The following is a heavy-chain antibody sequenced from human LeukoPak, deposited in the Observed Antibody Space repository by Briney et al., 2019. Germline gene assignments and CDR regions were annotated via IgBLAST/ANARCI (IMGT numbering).Heavy chain of an antibody. CDR2: IYYSGST. V-gene: IGHV4-59*08. Sequence: SETLSLTCTVSGGSISSYYWSWIRQPPGKGLEWIGYIYYSGSTNYNPSLKSRVTISVDTSKNQFSLKLSSVTAADTAVYYCARHEYCSSTSCYGAVDYWGQGTLVTVSS. D-gene: IGHD2-2*01. J-gene: IGHJ4*02. CDR3: ARHEYCSSTSCYGAVDY. CDR1: GGSISSYY.